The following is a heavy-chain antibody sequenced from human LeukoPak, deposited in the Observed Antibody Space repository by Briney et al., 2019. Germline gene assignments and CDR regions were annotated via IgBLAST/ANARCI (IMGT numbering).Heavy chain of an antibody. CDR2: ISDSGGYT. V-gene: IGHV3-23*01. J-gene: IGHJ4*02. D-gene: IGHD3-22*01. CDR3: AKDPRYDKDLDY. Sequence: GGALRLSCAVSGFTFSNYVMSGVRQAPGKGLEWVSTISDSGGYTYYADSVKGRFTISRDNSKNTLYLQMNSLRADDTAVYYCAKDPRYDKDLDYWGQGTLVTVSS. CDR1: GFTFSNYV.